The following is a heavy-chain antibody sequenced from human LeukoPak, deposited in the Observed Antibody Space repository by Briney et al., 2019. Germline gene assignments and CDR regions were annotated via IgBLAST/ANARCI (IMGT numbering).Heavy chain of an antibody. V-gene: IGHV3-23*01. J-gene: IGHJ4*02. CDR2: ISGSGGST. Sequence: PGLSLTLSCAASGFTFSSHVMILVRQAPGKALEWLSAISGSGGSTYYADSVKVRFTISRDNSKTTLYLQMNSLRADDTAVYYCAKDLYGYNPDFDYWGQGTLVTVSS. CDR1: GFTFSSHV. CDR3: AKDLYGYNPDFDY. D-gene: IGHD5-24*01.